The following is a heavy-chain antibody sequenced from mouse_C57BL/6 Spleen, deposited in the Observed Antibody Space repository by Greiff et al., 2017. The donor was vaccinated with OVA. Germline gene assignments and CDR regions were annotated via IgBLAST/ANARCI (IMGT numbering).Heavy chain of an antibody. D-gene: IGHD1-1*01. CDR1: GFTFSDYY. V-gene: IGHV5-16*01. Sequence: EVKLMESEGGLVQPGSSMKLSCPASGFTFSDYYLAWVRQVPEKGLEWVANINYDGCRNYHLASLKSRFIISRDNAKNILYLQMSSLKSEDTATYYCAREDYYGSSDYWGQGTTLTVSS. CDR3: AREDYYGSSDY. CDR2: INYDGCRN. J-gene: IGHJ2*01.